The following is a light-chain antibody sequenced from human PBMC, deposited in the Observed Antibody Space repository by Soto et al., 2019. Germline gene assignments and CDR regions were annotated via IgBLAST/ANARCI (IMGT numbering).Light chain of an antibody. CDR3: SSYTSRSSDVV. V-gene: IGLV2-14*01. J-gene: IGLJ2*01. CDR1: TSDFGTYNY. CDR2: EVS. Sequence: QSALTQPASVSGSPGQSITISCTGATSDFGTYNYVSWYQQHPGKAPKLMIYEVSNRPSGVSNGFSGSKSGNTASLTISGLQAEDEADYYCSSYTSRSSDVVFGGGTKLTVL.